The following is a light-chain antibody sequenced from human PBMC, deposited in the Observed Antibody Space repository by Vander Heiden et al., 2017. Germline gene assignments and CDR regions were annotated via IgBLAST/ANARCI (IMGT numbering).Light chain of an antibody. CDR1: NSDVGRYNY. CDR3: CSYADTYTLL. Sequence: QSALTQPLSVSGSPGQSVTISCTVTNSDVGRYNYVSWYQHHPGKAPKLIIYGVTKRPSGVPDRFSGSKSGNTASLTISGLQADDEANYFCCSYADTYTLLFGGGTELTVL. V-gene: IGLV2-11*01. J-gene: IGLJ2*01. CDR2: GVT.